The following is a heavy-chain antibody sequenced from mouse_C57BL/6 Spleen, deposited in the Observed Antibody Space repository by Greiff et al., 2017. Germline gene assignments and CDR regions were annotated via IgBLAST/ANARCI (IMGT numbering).Heavy chain of an antibody. CDR3: AGSFTTIVAETMDY. D-gene: IGHD1-1*01. CDR2: IFPESGST. Sequence: VQLMESGAELMKPGASVKLSCKASGYTFTGYWIQWVKQRPGHGLEWIGEIFPESGSTTYNEKFKGKATLTADTSSNTAYMEIRSLTTEDSAIDYYAGSFTTIVAETMDYWGQGTSVTVSS. V-gene: IGHV1-9*01. CDR1: GYTFTGYW. J-gene: IGHJ4*01.